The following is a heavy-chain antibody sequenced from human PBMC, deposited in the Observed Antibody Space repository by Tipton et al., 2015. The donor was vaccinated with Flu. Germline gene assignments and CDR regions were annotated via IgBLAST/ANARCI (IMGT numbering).Heavy chain of an antibody. CDR2: MYTSGST. CDR3: ARSGSKGSSPDY. D-gene: IGHD6-13*01. V-gene: IGHV4-4*07. Sequence: TLSLTCTVSGGSIRGYYWNWIRQFPGKGLEWIGRMYTSGSTNYNPSLKSRVTMSVDTSKNQFSLNLTSVTAADTAVYYCARSGSKGSSPDYWGQGTLVTVSS. CDR1: GGSIRGYY. J-gene: IGHJ4*02.